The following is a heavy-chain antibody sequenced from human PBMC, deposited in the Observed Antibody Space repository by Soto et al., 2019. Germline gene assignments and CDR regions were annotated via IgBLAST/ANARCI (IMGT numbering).Heavy chain of an antibody. Sequence: QVQLVESGGGVVQPGRSLRLSCAASGFTFSSYGMHWVRQAPGKGLEWVAVIWYDGSNKYYADSVKGRFTISRDNSKNTLYLQMHSLRAEDTAVYYCARDSGGGATFFDYWGQGTLVTVSS. CDR1: GFTFSSYG. V-gene: IGHV3-33*01. J-gene: IGHJ4*02. CDR3: ARDSGGGATFFDY. D-gene: IGHD3-16*01. CDR2: IWYDGSNK.